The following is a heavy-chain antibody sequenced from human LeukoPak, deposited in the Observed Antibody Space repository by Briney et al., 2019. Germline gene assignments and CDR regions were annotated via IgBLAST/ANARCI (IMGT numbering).Heavy chain of an antibody. CDR1: TGSISSSGYY. CDR2: IYYRGTS. J-gene: IGHJ5*02. D-gene: IGHD3-16*01. Sequence: SETLSLTSTVSTGSISSSGYYWGWVLQPPGKGLEWIGRIYYRGTSYYNPSLKSRVILSVDTSTSQSSLKLSSVDAADPAVFYCARDDYYAGGGRNWFDPWSQGTLVTVSS. V-gene: IGHV4-39*07. CDR3: ARDDYYAGGGRNWFDP.